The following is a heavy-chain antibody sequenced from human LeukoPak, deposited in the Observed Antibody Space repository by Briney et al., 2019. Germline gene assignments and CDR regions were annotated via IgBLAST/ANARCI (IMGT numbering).Heavy chain of an antibody. CDR2: ISYDGSNK. J-gene: IGHJ4*02. D-gene: IGHD4-17*01. Sequence: GGSLRLSCAASGFTFSSYAMHWVRQAPGKGLEWVVVISYDGSNKYYADSVKGRFTISRDNSKNTLYLQMNSLRAEDTAVYYCAGLTTVTTGQGYWGQGTLVTVSS. CDR1: GFTFSSYA. CDR3: AGLTTVTTGQGY. V-gene: IGHV3-30-3*01.